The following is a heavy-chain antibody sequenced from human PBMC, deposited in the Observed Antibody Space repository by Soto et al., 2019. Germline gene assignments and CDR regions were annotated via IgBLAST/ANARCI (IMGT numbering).Heavy chain of an antibody. V-gene: IGHV4-59*01. J-gene: IGHJ4*02. CDR3: ARSPLAPIRGVIITFDY. CDR1: GGSISSYY. D-gene: IGHD3-10*01. CDR2: IYYSGST. Sequence: SETLSLTCTVSGGSISSYYWSWIRQPPGKGLEWIGYIYYSGSTNYNPSLKSRVTISVDTSKNQFSLKLSSVTAADTAVYYCARSPLAPIRGVIITFDYWGQGTLVTVSS.